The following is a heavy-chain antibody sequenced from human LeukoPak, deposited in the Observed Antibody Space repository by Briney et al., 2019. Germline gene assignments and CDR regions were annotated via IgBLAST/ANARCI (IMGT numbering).Heavy chain of an antibody. CDR3: ARGNNPPYNSYYFMDV. CDR1: GGTFSSYP. CDR2: IIPLFVTP. Sequence: SVKISCKASGGTFSSYPISWVRQAPGQGLEWMGGIIPLFVTPKYAQNFQGRVTITADESTSTAYMELSSLRSDDTAVYYCARGNNPPYNSYYFMDVWGKGTTVTVSS. D-gene: IGHD1/OR15-1a*01. V-gene: IGHV1-69*01. J-gene: IGHJ6*03.